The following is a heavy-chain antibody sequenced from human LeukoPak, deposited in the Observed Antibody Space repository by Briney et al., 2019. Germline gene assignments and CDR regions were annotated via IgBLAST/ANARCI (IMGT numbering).Heavy chain of an antibody. CDR2: INHSGST. CDR1: GGSFSGYY. V-gene: IGHV4-34*01. CDR3: ARGLDIKNYYYYGMDV. Sequence: TSETLSLTCAVYGGSFSGYYWNWIRQPPGKGLEWIGEINHSGSTNYNPSLKSRVTISVDTSKNQFSLKLSSVTAADTAVYYCARGLDIKNYYYYGMDVWGQGTTVTVSS. J-gene: IGHJ6*02.